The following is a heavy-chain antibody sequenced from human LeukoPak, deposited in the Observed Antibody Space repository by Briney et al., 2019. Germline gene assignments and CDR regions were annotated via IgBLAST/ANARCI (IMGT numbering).Heavy chain of an antibody. J-gene: IGHJ4*02. V-gene: IGHV3-74*01. CDR3: ARGRGTIYMFDY. CDR1: GFTFRSYS. Sequence: GGSLRLSCAASGFTFRSYSMHWVRQVPGKGLVWVSRINSDGSSTTYADSVKGRFTISRDNARNTLYLQMNSLRAEDTAVYYCARGRGTIYMFDYWGQGTLVTVSS. CDR2: INSDGSST. D-gene: IGHD2/OR15-2a*01.